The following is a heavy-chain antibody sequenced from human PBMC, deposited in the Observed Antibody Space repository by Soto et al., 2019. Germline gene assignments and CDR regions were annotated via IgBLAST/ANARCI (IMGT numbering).Heavy chain of an antibody. CDR3: AREIMPLTHDWYFDF. Sequence: PSETLSLTCTVSGASISNDYWSWIRQTPEKGLEWIGYISNSGSTTYNPSLKSRVTISADTSKNQFSLKLRSVTAADTALYYCAREIMPLTHDWYFDFWGRGTPVIVSS. V-gene: IGHV4-4*08. CDR2: ISNSGST. D-gene: IGHD2-2*01. J-gene: IGHJ2*01. CDR1: GASISNDY.